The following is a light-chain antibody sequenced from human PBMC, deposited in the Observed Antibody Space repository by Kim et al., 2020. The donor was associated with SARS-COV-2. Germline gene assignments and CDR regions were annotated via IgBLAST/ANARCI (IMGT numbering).Light chain of an antibody. V-gene: IGLV1-51*01. CDR1: SSNIGNNY. J-gene: IGLJ2*01. Sequence: QKVTISFSGSSSNIGNNYVSWYQQLPGTAPKLLIYENNKRPSGIPDRFSGSKSGTSATLGITGLQTGDEADYYCGTWDSSLSAVVFGGGTQLTVL. CDR3: GTWDSSLSAVV. CDR2: ENN.